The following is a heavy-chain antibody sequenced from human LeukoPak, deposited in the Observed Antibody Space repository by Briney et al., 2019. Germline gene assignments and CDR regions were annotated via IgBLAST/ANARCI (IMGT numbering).Heavy chain of an antibody. D-gene: IGHD3-10*02. CDR1: GGSISGTYY. V-gene: IGHV4-59*08. CDR2: IYYTGTT. J-gene: IGHJ5*02. CDR3: ARVGTMYPLGFDP. Sequence: SETLSLTCTVSGGSISGTYYWSWIRQPPGKGLEWIGYIYYTGTTDSNPSLKSRVTISLDTSKNQFSLNLSSVTAADTAVYYCARVGTMYPLGFDPWGQGTLVTVSS.